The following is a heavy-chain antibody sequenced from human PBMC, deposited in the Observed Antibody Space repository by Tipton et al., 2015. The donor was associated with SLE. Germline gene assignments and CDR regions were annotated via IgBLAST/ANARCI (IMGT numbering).Heavy chain of an antibody. CDR2: IYYSGTT. V-gene: IGHV4-59*01. Sequence: TLSLTCIVSGDSISNYYWSWIRQPPGRGLEWIGYIYYSGTTNYNPSLKSRVTMSVDTSKNQFSLKVNSLTAADTAVYYCARKWDYWGQGTLVTVSS. CDR3: ARKWDY. CDR1: GDSISNYY. J-gene: IGHJ4*02. D-gene: IGHD1-26*01.